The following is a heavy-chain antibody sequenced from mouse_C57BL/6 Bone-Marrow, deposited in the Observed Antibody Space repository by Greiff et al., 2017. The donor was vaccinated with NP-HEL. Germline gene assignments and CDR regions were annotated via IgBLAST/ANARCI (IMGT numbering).Heavy chain of an antibody. CDR2: INPNYGTT. J-gene: IGHJ4*01. V-gene: IGHV1-39*01. CDR3: ARLDYYGYLYAMDY. Sequence: VQLQQSGAELMKPGASVKISCKASGYSFTDYNMNWVKQSNGKSLEWIGVINPNYGTTSYNQKFKGKATLTVDQSSSTAYMQLNSLTSEDSAVYYCARLDYYGYLYAMDYWGQGTSVTVSS. D-gene: IGHD2-2*01. CDR1: GYSFTDYN.